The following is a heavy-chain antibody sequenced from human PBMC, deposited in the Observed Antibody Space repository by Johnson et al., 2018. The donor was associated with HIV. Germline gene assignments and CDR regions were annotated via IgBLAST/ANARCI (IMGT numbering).Heavy chain of an antibody. J-gene: IGHJ3*02. CDR1: GFTFDDYG. CDR2: INWTGGNR. Sequence: VQLLESGGGLVKPGGSLRLSCAASGFTFDDYGMSWVRQAPGKGLEWVSGINWTGGNRGYIESVKGGFTISRDNARNSMHLQMNSLRAEDTAVYYCACADIGGNPDAFDIWGQGTMVTVSS. CDR3: ACADIGGNPDAFDI. V-gene: IGHV3-20*04. D-gene: IGHD4-23*01.